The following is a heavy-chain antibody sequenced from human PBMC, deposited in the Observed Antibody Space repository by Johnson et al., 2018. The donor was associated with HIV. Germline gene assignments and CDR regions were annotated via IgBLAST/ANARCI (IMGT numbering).Heavy chain of an antibody. V-gene: IGHV3-30*18. J-gene: IGHJ3*02. Sequence: QVQLVESGGGLIQPGGSLRLSCAASGFTVSSNYMSWVRQAPGKGLEWVAVISYDGVNKYYADSVKGRFTISRDNSKNTLYLQMNSLRAEDTAVYYCAKDLLTLDAFDIWGQGTMVTVSS. CDR1: GFTVSSNY. CDR2: ISYDGVNK. CDR3: AKDLLTLDAFDI.